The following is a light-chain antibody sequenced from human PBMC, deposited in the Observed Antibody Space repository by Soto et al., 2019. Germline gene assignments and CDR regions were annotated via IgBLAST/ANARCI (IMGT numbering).Light chain of an antibody. CDR1: QSVSGN. CDR3: QQYNTWPT. CDR2: GAS. V-gene: IGKV3-15*01. J-gene: IGKJ5*01. Sequence: EIVMTQSPATLSVSPGERATLSCRAGQSVSGNLAWYQQKPGQAPGLLIYGASTRATGIPARFSGSGSGTEFTLTISSLQSEDFAVYYCQQYNTWPTFGQGTRLEIK.